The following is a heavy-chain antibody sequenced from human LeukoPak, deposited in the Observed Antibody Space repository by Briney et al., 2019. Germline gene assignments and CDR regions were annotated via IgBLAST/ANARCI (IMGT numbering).Heavy chain of an antibody. J-gene: IGHJ4*02. CDR2: ISSNGGST. CDR1: GFTFSSYA. D-gene: IGHD3-10*01. Sequence: GGSLRLSCSASGFTFSSYAMHWIRQAPGKGLEYVSAISSNGGSTYYADSVKGRFTISRDNSKNTLYLQMSSLRAEDTAVYYCVNLAKFAGEDYWGQGTLVTVSS. V-gene: IGHV3-64D*06. CDR3: VNLAKFAGEDY.